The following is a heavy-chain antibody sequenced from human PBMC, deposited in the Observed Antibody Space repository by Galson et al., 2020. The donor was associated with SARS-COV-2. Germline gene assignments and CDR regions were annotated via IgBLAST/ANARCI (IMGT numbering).Heavy chain of an antibody. CDR3: ARDAGTGNYDIVTSSLGASGMDV. D-gene: IGHD3-9*01. J-gene: IGHJ6*02. CDR2: INPSGGST. V-gene: IGHV1-46*01. CDR1: GYTFTSYY. Sequence: ASVKVSCKASGYTFTSYYMHWVRQAPGQGLEWMGIINPSGGSTSYAQKFQGRVTMTRDTSTSTVYMELSSLRSEDTAVYYCARDAGTGNYDIVTSSLGASGMDVGGQGTTVTVSS.